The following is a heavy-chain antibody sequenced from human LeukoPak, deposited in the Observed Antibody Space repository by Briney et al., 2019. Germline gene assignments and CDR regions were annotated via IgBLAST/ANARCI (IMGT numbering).Heavy chain of an antibody. J-gene: IGHJ4*02. V-gene: IGHV3-23*01. Sequence: GGSLRLSCAASGFTFSTYAISWVRQAPGKGLEWVSGISGNGDNTYYADSVKGRFTIYRDNSKSRLSLQMNSLRAEDTAVYYCAKTLSSGWSGKYYFDYWGQGTLVSVSS. CDR1: GFTFSTYA. CDR3: AKTLSSGWSGKYYFDY. D-gene: IGHD6-19*01. CDR2: ISGNGDNT.